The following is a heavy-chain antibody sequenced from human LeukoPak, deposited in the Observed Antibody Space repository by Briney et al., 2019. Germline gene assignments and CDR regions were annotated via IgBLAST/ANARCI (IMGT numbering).Heavy chain of an antibody. J-gene: IGHJ4*02. Sequence: GGSLRLSCAASGFAVSSNDMSWVRQAPGKGLEWVSMIYSGGRTYYGDSVKDRFFISRDNSKNTLYLQMSRLRGEDTAVYYCAREEGPLDYWGQGTLVTVSS. V-gene: IGHV3-66*01. CDR1: GFAVSSND. CDR2: IYSGGRT. CDR3: AREEGPLDY.